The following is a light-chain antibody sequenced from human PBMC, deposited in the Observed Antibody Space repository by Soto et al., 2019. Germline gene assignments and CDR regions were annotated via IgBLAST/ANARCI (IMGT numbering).Light chain of an antibody. CDR1: QTISSW. V-gene: IGKV1-5*03. J-gene: IGKJ1*01. Sequence: DIQMTQSPSTLSGSVGDRVTITCRASQTISSWLAWYQQKPGKAPKLLIYKASTLKSGAPSRFSGSGSGTEFTLTISNLQPDDFATYFCQQYNNYPRTFGQGTKVDIK. CDR2: KAS. CDR3: QQYNNYPRT.